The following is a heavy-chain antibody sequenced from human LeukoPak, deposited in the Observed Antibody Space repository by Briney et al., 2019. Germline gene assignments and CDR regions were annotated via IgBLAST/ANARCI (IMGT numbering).Heavy chain of an antibody. J-gene: IGHJ4*02. CDR1: GGSISSYY. CDR2: IYYSGST. D-gene: IGHD6-13*01. V-gene: IGHV4-59*08. Sequence: SETLSLTCTVSGGSISSYYWSWIRQPPGKGLEWIGYIYYSGSTDYNPSLKSRVTISVDTSKNQLSLNLSSVTAADTAVYYCARRVSRTAAVDYWGQGTLVTVSS. CDR3: ARRVSRTAAVDY.